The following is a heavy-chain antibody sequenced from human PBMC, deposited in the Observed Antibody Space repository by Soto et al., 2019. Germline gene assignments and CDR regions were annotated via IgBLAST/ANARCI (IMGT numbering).Heavy chain of an antibody. J-gene: IGHJ6*02. CDR1: GGTFSSYA. Sequence: QVQLVQSGAEVKKPGSSVKVSCKASGGTFSSYAISWVRQAPGQGLAWMGGIIPIFGIANYAQKFQGRVTIALYECRSTAYMEVSSRRSEDTAVYCCSGDRKGTYFDCCMDFWGQWTTVTVSS. D-gene: IGHD3-10*01. CDR3: SGDRKGTYFDCCMDF. CDR2: IIPIFGIA. V-gene: IGHV1-69*01.